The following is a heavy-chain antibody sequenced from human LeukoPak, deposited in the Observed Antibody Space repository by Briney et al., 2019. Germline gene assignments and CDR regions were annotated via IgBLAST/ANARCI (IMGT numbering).Heavy chain of an antibody. V-gene: IGHV4-34*01. J-gene: IGHJ3*02. Sequence: PSETLSLTCAVYGESFSDYYWTWIRQPPGKGLEWIGEINHSGSTNYNPSLKSRVTISLDTSKNQFSLKLYSVTAADTAVYYCARVSGITMIVVVQSDGFDIWGQGTMVSVSS. CDR2: INHSGST. CDR3: ARVSGITMIVVVQSDGFDI. D-gene: IGHD3-22*01. CDR1: GESFSDYY.